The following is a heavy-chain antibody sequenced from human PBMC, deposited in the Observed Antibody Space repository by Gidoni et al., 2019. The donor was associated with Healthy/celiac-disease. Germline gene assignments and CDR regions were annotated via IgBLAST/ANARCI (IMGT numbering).Heavy chain of an antibody. Sequence: QVQLVQSGAEVKKPGSSVKVSCKASGGTFSSYAISWARQAPGQWLEWMGRIMPIVGTANYAQKFQGRVTITADESTSTAYMELSSLRSEDTAVYYCARDIPLGSKYNWFDPWGQGTLVTVSS. CDR3: ARDIPLGSKYNWFDP. J-gene: IGHJ5*02. D-gene: IGHD1-26*01. CDR2: IMPIVGTA. V-gene: IGHV1-69*18. CDR1: GGTFSSYA.